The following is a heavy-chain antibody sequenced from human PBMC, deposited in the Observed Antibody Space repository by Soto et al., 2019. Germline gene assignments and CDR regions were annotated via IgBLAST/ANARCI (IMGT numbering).Heavy chain of an antibody. CDR2: INPNSVGT. CDR1: GYTFTGHY. J-gene: IGHJ3*02. CDR3: AREPMVRAAHGFDI. D-gene: IGHD3-10*01. V-gene: IGHV1-2*02. Sequence: ASVKVSCKASGYTFTGHYMHWVREAPGQGLEWMGWINPNSVGTNYAQKFQGRVTMTRDTSISTAYMELSRLRSDDTAVYYCAREPMVRAAHGFDIWGQGTMVTVSS.